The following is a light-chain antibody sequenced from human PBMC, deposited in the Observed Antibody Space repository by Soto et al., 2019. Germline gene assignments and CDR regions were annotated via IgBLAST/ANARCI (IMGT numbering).Light chain of an antibody. V-gene: IGKV1-27*01. J-gene: IGKJ1*01. CDR1: QGINNH. CDR3: QKYNSAPWT. CDR2: AAS. Sequence: DIQMTQSPSSLSPSVGDRVTITCRASQGINNHLAWYQQKPGKVPKVLIYAASTLQSGVPSRFSGSGSGTDFTLTISSLQPEDVATYYCQKYNSAPWTFGQGTKVEIK.